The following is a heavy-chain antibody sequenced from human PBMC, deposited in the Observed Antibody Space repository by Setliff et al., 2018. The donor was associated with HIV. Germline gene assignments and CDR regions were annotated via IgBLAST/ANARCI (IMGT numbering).Heavy chain of an antibody. CDR1: GGSFSGNH. CDR3: ARGHCSGTNCYGVDYYGMDV. CDR2: VLYNGGT. J-gene: IGHJ6*02. V-gene: IGHV4-34*01. Sequence: PSETLSLTCTIHGGSFSGNHWSWIRQSPGNGLEWIGEVLYNGGTRYNPSLENRVSMSVDTSENQFSLKLLSVTAADTAVYYCARGHCSGTNCYGVDYYGMDVWGQGTTVTVSS. D-gene: IGHD2-2*01.